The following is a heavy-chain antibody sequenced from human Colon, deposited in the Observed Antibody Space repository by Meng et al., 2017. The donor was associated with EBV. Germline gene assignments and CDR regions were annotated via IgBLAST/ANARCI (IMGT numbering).Heavy chain of an antibody. CDR2: IYYRGRT. Sequence: QGQRRNAGRGLGKPSRTRSLTCTRAGGPVSRGGYYCTWIRQHPGKGLEWFGCIYYRGRTFYTPYLKRQGIISIDTSKERCSLILRSVTAADTAVYYCAKSDWNDLNYFGPWGQGTLVTVSS. CDR1: GGPVSRGGYY. CDR3: AKSDWNDLNYFGP. V-gene: IGHV4-31*01. J-gene: IGHJ5*02. D-gene: IGHD1-1*01.